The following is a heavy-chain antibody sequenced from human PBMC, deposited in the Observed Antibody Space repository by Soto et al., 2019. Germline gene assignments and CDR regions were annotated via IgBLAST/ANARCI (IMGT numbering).Heavy chain of an antibody. Sequence: ASVKVSCKASGGTFSSYAISWVRQAPGQGLEWMGGIIPIFGTANYAQKFQGRVTITADESTSTAYMELSSLRSEDTAVYYCARDLSEMIVATPKPYGTDVWGQGTTVTVSS. V-gene: IGHV1-69*13. CDR1: GGTFSSYA. J-gene: IGHJ6*02. D-gene: IGHD5-12*01. CDR2: IIPIFGTA. CDR3: ARDLSEMIVATPKPYGTDV.